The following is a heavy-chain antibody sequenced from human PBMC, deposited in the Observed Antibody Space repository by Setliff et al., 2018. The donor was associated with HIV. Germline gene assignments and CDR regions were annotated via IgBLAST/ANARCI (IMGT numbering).Heavy chain of an antibody. J-gene: IGHJ4*02. Sequence: SETLSLTCAFYGASFTDYYWNWIRQPPGKGLEWIGEIHHTGHINYNPSFKSRVTMSLDMSTNQFSLKMASMTAADSAVYYCARFDVTPMTTRDYWGQGTQVTVSS. CDR3: ARFDVTPMTTRDY. D-gene: IGHD4-17*01. CDR1: GASFTDYY. CDR2: IHHTGHI. V-gene: IGHV4-34*01.